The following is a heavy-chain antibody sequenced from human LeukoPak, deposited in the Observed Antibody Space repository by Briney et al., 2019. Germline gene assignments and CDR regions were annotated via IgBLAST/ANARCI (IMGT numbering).Heavy chain of an antibody. J-gene: IGHJ4*02. D-gene: IGHD3-22*01. CDR1: GFTFSSYA. CDR2: ISGSGGST. Sequence: GGSLRLSCAASGFTFSSYAMSWVRQAPGKGLEWVSAISGSGGSTYYADSVKGRFTISRDNSKNTLYLQMNSLRAEDTAVYYCAKDPRNYYDSSGYLGPYYFDYWGQGTLVTVSS. V-gene: IGHV3-23*01. CDR3: AKDPRNYYDSSGYLGPYYFDY.